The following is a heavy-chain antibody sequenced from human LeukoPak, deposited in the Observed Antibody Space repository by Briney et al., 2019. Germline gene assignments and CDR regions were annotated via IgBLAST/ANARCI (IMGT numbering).Heavy chain of an antibody. J-gene: IGHJ5*02. CDR1: GYTFTSYY. CDR3: ARDKVRGVIIKAGWFGP. D-gene: IGHD3-10*01. Sequence: ASVKVSCKASGYTFTSYYMHWVRQAPGQGLEWMGIINPSGGSTSYAQKFQGRVTMTRDTSTSTVYMELSSLRSEDTAVYYCARDKVRGVIIKAGWFGPWGQGTLVTVSS. V-gene: IGHV1-46*01. CDR2: INPSGGST.